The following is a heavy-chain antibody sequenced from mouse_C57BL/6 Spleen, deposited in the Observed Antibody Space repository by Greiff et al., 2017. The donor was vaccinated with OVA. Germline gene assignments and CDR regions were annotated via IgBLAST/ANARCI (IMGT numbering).Heavy chain of an antibody. CDR1: GYTFTDHT. J-gene: IGHJ1*03. CDR2: IYPRDGST. D-gene: IGHD2-1*01. Sequence: VKLQESDAELVKPGASVKISCKVSGYTFTDHTIHWMKQRPEQGLEWIGYIYPRDGSTKYNEKFKGKATLTADKSSSTAYMQLNSLTSEDSAVYFCARHYGNYNWYFDVWGTGTTVTVSS. CDR3: ARHYGNYNWYFDV. V-gene: IGHV1-78*01.